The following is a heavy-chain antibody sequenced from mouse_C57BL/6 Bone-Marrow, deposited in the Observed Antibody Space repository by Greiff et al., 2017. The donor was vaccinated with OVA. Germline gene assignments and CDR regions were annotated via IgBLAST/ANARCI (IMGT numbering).Heavy chain of an antibody. CDR1: GYTFTSYW. V-gene: IGHV1-55*01. CDR2: IYPGSGST. CDR3: AREDGYPYY. Sequence: QVQLQQPGAELVKPGASVKMSCKASGYTFTSYWITWVKQRPGQGLEWIGDIYPGSGSTNYNEKFKSKATLTVDKSSSTAYMQLSGLTSEDSAVYYCAREDGYPYYWGQGTTLTVSS. D-gene: IGHD2-3*01. J-gene: IGHJ2*01.